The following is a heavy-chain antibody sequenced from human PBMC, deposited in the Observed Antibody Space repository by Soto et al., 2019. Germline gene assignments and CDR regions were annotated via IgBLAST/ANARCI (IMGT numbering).Heavy chain of an antibody. CDR3: ARGVVGATSAGLFDY. CDR1: GGSFSGYD. D-gene: IGHD1-26*01. CDR2: INHSGST. Sequence: QVQLQQWGAGLLKPSETLSLTCAVYGGSFSGYDWGWIRQPPGKGLEWIGEINHSGSTNYNPSLKSRVTMSVDTSKQQFSLKLNSVTAADTAVYYCARGVVGATSAGLFDYWGQGTLVIVSS. V-gene: IGHV4-34*01. J-gene: IGHJ4*02.